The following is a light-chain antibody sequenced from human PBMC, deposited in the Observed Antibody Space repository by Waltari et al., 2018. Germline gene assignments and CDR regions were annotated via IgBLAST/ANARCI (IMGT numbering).Light chain of an antibody. Sequence: IVLPQSPGTLSLSPGERATLSCRAGQSVSSSYLAWYQQKPGQAPRLLIYGASSRDTGIPDRFSGSGSGTDFTLTISRLEAEDLAVYYCQQYDSSPQTFGQGTKVEIK. CDR3: QQYDSSPQT. CDR2: GAS. J-gene: IGKJ1*01. V-gene: IGKV3-20*01. CDR1: QSVSSSY.